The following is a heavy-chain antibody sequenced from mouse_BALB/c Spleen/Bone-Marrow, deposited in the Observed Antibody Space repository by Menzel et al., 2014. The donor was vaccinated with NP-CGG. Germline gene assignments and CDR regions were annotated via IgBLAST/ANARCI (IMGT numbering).Heavy chain of an antibody. V-gene: IGHV1-9*01. Sequence: VQLQESGAALMKPGSSVKISCKATGYTFSNSWIYWVKQRPGHGLEWIGEILPGSGTANYNEKFKGKATFTADTSSNTAYMRLSSLTSEDSALYYCARASVVPYYLDFWGQGTTLTVSS. D-gene: IGHD1-1*01. CDR3: ARASVVPYYLDF. J-gene: IGHJ2*01. CDR1: GYTFSNSW. CDR2: ILPGSGTA.